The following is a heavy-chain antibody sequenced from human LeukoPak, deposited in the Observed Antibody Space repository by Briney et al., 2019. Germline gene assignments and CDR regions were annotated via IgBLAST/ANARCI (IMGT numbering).Heavy chain of an antibody. J-gene: IGHJ4*02. CDR3: ARVSRDDSGSYYSHFDY. CDR1: GGSISSCDYY. D-gene: IGHD3-10*01. Sequence: PSQTLSLTCTVSGGSISSCDYYWSWIRQPPGKGLEWNGYIYYSGSTYYNPSLKSRITMSVDTSKNQFSLKLSSVTAADTAVYYCARVSRDDSGSYYSHFDYWGQGTLVTVSS. V-gene: IGHV4-30-4*01. CDR2: IYYSGST.